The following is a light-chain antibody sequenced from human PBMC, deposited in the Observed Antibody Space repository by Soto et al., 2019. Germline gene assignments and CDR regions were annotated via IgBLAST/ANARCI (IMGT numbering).Light chain of an antibody. CDR3: QQYNKWPLT. V-gene: IGKV3-15*01. Sequence: EIVMTQSPATLSVSPGERATLSCRASQSVSDNLAWYQQKPGQAHRLLIYFASTRATGIPARFSGSGPGTEFTITISSLQSEAFEVYYCQQYNKWPLTFGGGTKVETK. CDR2: FAS. J-gene: IGKJ4*01. CDR1: QSVSDN.